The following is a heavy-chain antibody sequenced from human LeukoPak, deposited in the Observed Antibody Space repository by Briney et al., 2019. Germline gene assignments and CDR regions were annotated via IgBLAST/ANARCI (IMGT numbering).Heavy chain of an antibody. J-gene: IGHJ4*02. D-gene: IGHD1-1*01. CDR2: IRSREDPA. CDR3: AKGQELDDGVFDS. V-gene: IGHV3-23*01. CDR1: VFTFSIIA. Sequence: PGRSLRLSCAASVFTFSIIAMTWVRQAPGKGLEWVSTIRSREDPAYNACSVKGRLTISRDNSKNTLYLQMNSVRVEDTAIYYCAKGQELDDGVFDSWGQGTLVTVSS.